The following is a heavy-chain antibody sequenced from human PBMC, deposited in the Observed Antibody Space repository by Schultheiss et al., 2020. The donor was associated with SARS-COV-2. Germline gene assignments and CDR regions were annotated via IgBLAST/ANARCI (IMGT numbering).Heavy chain of an antibody. Sequence: SVKVSCKASGYTFTSYGISWVRQAPGQGLEWMGRIIPIFGTPNSAQRFQGRVTISADDSTSTAYMELSSLKFEDTAVYYCAGAVGAVAMRLDYWGLGTVVTVSS. CDR1: GYTFTSYG. J-gene: IGHJ4*02. CDR3: AGAVGAVAMRLDY. CDR2: IIPIFGTP. V-gene: IGHV1-69*13. D-gene: IGHD2-21*01.